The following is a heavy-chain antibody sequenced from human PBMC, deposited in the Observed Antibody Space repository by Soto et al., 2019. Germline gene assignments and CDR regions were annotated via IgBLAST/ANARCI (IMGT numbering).Heavy chain of an antibody. D-gene: IGHD2-15*01. CDR3: ARGATPIDY. CDR1: GYTFTNFG. J-gene: IGHJ4*02. V-gene: IGHV1-18*01. Sequence: QVQLVQSGAEVKKPGASVKVSCKTSGYTFTNFGLSWVRQAPGQGLEWMGWISAYNGNTNYAQNFQGRVTMTTDTSASTAYMELRSLRSDDTAGYYCARGATPIDYWGQGTLVTVSS. CDR2: ISAYNGNT.